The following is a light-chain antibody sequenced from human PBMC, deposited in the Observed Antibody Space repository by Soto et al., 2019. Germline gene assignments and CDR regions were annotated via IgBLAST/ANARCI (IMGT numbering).Light chain of an antibody. Sequence: QSALTQPRSVSGSPGQSVTISCTGTSSDVGGYNYVSWYQQYPGKAPKLMIYDVSERPSGVPDRFSGSKSGNTASLTISGLQAKDEADYYCCSYAARSTSVVFGGGTKVTVL. V-gene: IGLV2-11*01. CDR1: SSDVGGYNY. J-gene: IGLJ2*01. CDR3: CSYAARSTSVV. CDR2: DVS.